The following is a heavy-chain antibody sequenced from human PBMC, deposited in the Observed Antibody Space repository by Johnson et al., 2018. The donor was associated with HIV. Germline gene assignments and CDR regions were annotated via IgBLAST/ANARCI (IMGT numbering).Heavy chain of an antibody. Sequence: QVQLVESGGGVVQPGRSLRLSCAASGFTFSSYGMHWVRQAPGKGLEWVAVIWYDGSNKYYADSVKGRFTISRDNSKNTLFLQMNSLRAEDTAVYYCAKDHDYGDAFDIWGQGTMVTVSS. V-gene: IGHV3-30*18. CDR3: AKDHDYGDAFDI. CDR2: IWYDGSNK. J-gene: IGHJ3*02. D-gene: IGHD4-17*01. CDR1: GFTFSSYG.